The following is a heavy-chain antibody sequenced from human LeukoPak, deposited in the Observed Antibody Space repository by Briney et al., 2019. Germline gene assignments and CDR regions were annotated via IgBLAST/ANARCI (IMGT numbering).Heavy chain of an antibody. Sequence: GGSLRLSCAASGFTFSNYAMSWVRQAPGKGLEWVSAISGSGGSTYYADSVRGRFTISRDNSKNTLYLQMNSLRAEDTAVYYCAKDTGVWYFDLWGRGTLVTVSS. CDR2: ISGSGGST. CDR3: AKDTGVWYFDL. J-gene: IGHJ2*01. D-gene: IGHD4-17*01. V-gene: IGHV3-23*01. CDR1: GFTFSNYA.